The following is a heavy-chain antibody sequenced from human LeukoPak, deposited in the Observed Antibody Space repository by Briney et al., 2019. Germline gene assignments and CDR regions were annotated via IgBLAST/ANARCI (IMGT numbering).Heavy chain of an antibody. CDR3: ARECLLRFLEWLLDY. V-gene: IGHV4-34*01. CDR2: INHSGST. J-gene: IGHJ4*02. D-gene: IGHD3-3*01. Sequence: PSETLSLTCAVYGGSFSGYYWSWLRQPPGKGLEWIGEINHSGSTNYNPSLKSRVTISVDTTKSQFSLKLSSVTAADTAVCYCARECLLRFLEWLLDYWGQGTLVTVSS. CDR1: GGSFSGYY.